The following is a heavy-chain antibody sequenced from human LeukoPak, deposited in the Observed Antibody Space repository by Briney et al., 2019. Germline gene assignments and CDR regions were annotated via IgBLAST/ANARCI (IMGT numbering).Heavy chain of an antibody. CDR2: IIPIFGTA. CDR3: ASHSGSYLYYYYYYMDV. Sequence: GASVKVSCKASGGTFSSYAISWVRQAPGQGLEWMGGIIPIFGTANYAQKFQGRVTITTDESTSTAYMELSSLRSEDTAVYHCASHSGSYLYYYYYYMDVWGKGTTVTVSS. CDR1: GGTFSSYA. D-gene: IGHD1-26*01. V-gene: IGHV1-69*05. J-gene: IGHJ6*03.